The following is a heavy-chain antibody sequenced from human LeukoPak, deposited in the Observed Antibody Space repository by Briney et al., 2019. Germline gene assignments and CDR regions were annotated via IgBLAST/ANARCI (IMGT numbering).Heavy chain of an antibody. CDR3: ARDSSDSSGYSEYYFDY. D-gene: IGHD3-22*01. V-gene: IGHV3-21*01. CDR2: ISTTSSYI. CDR1: GFTFSSYS. J-gene: IGHJ4*02. Sequence: GGSLRLSCAASGFTFSSYSMIWVRQAPGKGLEWVSSISTTSSYIYYADSVKGRFTISRDNAKNSRFLQMSSLRAEDTAVYYCARDSSDSSGYSEYYFDYWGQGTLVTVSS.